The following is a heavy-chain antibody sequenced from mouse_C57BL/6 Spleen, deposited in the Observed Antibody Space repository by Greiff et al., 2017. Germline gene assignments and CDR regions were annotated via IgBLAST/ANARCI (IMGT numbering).Heavy chain of an antibody. Sequence: QVQLQQSGAELARPGASVKLSCKASGYTFTSSGISWVKQRTGQGLEWIGEIYPRSGNTYYNEKFKGKATLTADKSSSTAYMELRSLTSEDSAVYFCARTVVATDYAMDYWGQGTSVTVSS. CDR1: GYTFTSSG. CDR3: ARTVVATDYAMDY. D-gene: IGHD1-1*01. J-gene: IGHJ4*01. V-gene: IGHV1-81*01. CDR2: IYPRSGNT.